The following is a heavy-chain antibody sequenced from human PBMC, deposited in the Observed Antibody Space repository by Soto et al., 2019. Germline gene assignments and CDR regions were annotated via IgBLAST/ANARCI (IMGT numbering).Heavy chain of an antibody. CDR1: GGTFSSYT. CDR2: IIPILGIA. V-gene: IGHV1-69*02. J-gene: IGHJ6*03. D-gene: IGHD6-6*01. CDR3: ARGISSSDYYYYMDV. Sequence: GASVKVSCKASGGTFSSYTISWVRQATGQGLEWMGRIIPILGIANYAQKFQGRVTITADKSTSTAYMELSSLRSEDTAVYYCARGISSSDYYYYMDVWGKGTTVTVSS.